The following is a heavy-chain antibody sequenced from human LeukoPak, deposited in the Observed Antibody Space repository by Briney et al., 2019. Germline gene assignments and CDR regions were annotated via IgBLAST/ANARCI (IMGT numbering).Heavy chain of an antibody. J-gene: IGHJ4*02. D-gene: IGHD3-9*01. CDR3: AKDQSRLRYFDWFDY. CDR2: ISGSGGGT. Sequence: GGSLRLSCAASGFTFSSYAMSWVRQAPGKGLEWVSAISGSGGGTYYADSVKGRFTISRDNSKNTLYLQMNSLRAEDTAVYYCAKDQSRLRYFDWFDYWGQGTLVTVSS. V-gene: IGHV3-23*01. CDR1: GFTFSSYA.